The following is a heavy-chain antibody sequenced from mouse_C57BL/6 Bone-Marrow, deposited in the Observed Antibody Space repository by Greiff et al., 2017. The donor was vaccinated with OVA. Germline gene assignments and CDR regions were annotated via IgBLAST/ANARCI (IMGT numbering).Heavy chain of an antibody. CDR1: GYTFTSYT. J-gene: IGHJ3*01. Sequence: VQGVESGAELARPGASVKMSCKASGYTFTSYTMHWVKQRPGQGLEWIGYINPSSGYTKYNQKFKDKATLTADKSSSTAYMQLSSLTSEDSAVYYCARSGGIWFAYWGQGTLVTVSA. D-gene: IGHD2-14*01. CDR3: ARSGGIWFAY. CDR2: INPSSGYT. V-gene: IGHV1-4*01.